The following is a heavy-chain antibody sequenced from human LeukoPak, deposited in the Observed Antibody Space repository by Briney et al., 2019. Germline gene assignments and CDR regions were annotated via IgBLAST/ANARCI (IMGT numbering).Heavy chain of an antibody. CDR1: GYSFTSYW. V-gene: IGHV5-51*01. D-gene: IGHD3-22*01. CDR2: IYPGDSDT. Sequence: GESLKISXKGSGYSFTSYWIGWVRQMPGKGLEWMGIIYPGDSDTIYSPSFQGQDTISADKSISTAYLQWSSLKASDTAMYYCARQRFRYYYDSSGYFSAFDIWGQGTMVTVSS. CDR3: ARQRFRYYYDSSGYFSAFDI. J-gene: IGHJ3*02.